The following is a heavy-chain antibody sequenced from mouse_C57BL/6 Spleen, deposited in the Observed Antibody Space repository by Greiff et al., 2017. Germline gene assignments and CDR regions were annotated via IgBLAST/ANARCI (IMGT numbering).Heavy chain of an antibody. CDR3: TSAGTGFDY. J-gene: IGHJ2*01. CDR2: IDPETGGT. D-gene: IGHD4-1*01. Sequence: VQLQQSGAELVRPGASVTLSCKASGYTFTDYEMHWVKQTPVHGLEWIGAIDPETGGTAYNQKFKGKAILTADKSSSTASMELRSLTSEDSAVDYCTSAGTGFDYWGQGTTLTVSS. CDR1: GYTFTDYE. V-gene: IGHV1-15*01.